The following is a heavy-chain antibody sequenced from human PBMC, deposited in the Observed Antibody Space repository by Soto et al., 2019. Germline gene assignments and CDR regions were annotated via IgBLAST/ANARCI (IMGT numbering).Heavy chain of an antibody. CDR3: ASANSGGENFDY. D-gene: IGHD1-26*01. CDR1: GYTFTSYA. V-gene: IGHV1-3*01. Sequence: QVQLVQSGAEVKKPGASVKVSCKASGYTFTSYAMHWVRQAPGQRLEWMGWINAGNGNTKYSQKFQGRVTITRDTSASTAYMEPSSLRSEDTAVYYCASANSGGENFDYWGQGTLVTVSS. J-gene: IGHJ4*02. CDR2: INAGNGNT.